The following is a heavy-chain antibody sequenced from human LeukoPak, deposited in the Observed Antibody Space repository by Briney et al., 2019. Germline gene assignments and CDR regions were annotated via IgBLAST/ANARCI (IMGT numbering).Heavy chain of an antibody. V-gene: IGHV3-21*01. CDR2: ISAGGDFV. CDR1: GFPFSTHS. D-gene: IGHD3-22*01. Sequence: PGGSLRLSCAASGFPFSTHSLNWVRQAPGKGLEWVSSISAGGDFVYYGASVKGRFTMSRDNAKNSLHLQMDSLTAEDTAVYYCVRDEYDRSNYAYFDSRGHGTLVTVSS. CDR3: VRDEYDRSNYAYFDS. J-gene: IGHJ4*01.